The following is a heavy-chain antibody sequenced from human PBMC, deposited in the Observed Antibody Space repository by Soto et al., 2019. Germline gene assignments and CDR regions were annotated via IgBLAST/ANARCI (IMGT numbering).Heavy chain of an antibody. CDR1: GYTFTGYY. Sequence: ASVKVSCKASGYTFTGYYMHWVRQAPGQGLEWMGWINPNSGGTNYAQKFQGWVTMTRDTSISTAYMELSRLRSDDTAVYYCARDSGGIHYYDSSGPDYWGQGTLVTVSS. V-gene: IGHV1-2*04. J-gene: IGHJ4*02. CDR3: ARDSGGIHYYDSSGPDY. D-gene: IGHD3-22*01. CDR2: INPNSGGT.